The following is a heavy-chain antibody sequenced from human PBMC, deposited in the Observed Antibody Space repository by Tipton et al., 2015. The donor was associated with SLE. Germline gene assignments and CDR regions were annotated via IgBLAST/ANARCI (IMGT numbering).Heavy chain of an antibody. CDR1: GDSMSSYY. CDR3: ATNGGPGQLVLPY. V-gene: IGHV4-34*01. CDR2: INHSGIS. J-gene: IGHJ4*02. Sequence: TLSLTCTVSGDSMSSYYWSWIRQPPGKGLEWIGEINHSGISNYNPSLKSRVSISVDTSKDHFSLKLNSLTAADTAVYYCATNGGPGQLVLPYWGQGTLVSVSS. D-gene: IGHD6-6*01.